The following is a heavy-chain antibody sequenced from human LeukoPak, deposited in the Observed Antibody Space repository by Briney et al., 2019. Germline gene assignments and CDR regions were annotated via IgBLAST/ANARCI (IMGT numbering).Heavy chain of an antibody. V-gene: IGHV1-18*01. CDR2: ISAYNGNT. CDR1: GYTFTSYG. Sequence: ASVKVSCKASGYTFTSYGISWVRQAPGQGLEWMGWISAYNGNTNYAQKLQGRVTMTTDTSTSTAYMELRSLRSDDTAVYYCARDAYYYDSSGYMGNWGQGTLVTVSS. D-gene: IGHD3-22*01. J-gene: IGHJ4*02. CDR3: ARDAYYYDSSGYMGN.